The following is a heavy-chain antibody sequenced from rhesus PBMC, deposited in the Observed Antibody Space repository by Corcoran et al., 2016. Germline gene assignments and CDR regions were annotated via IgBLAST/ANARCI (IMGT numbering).Heavy chain of an antibody. CDR3: TSGADGSWDAFDF. CDR1: GFTFSDYY. CDR2: ISRVSSFL. J-gene: IGHJ3*01. Sequence: EVQLVESGGGLVQPGGSLRLSCAASGFTFSDYYMSWVRQAPGKGLEWVSSISRVSSFLYYADSVKGRFTISRDNAKNSLSLQMNSLKTEDTAVYYCTSGADGSWDAFDFWGQGLRVTVSS. V-gene: IGHV3S16*01. D-gene: IGHD6-25*01.